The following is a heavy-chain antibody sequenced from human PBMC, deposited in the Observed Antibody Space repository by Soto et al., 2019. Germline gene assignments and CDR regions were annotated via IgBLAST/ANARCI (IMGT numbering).Heavy chain of an antibody. Sequence: SETLSLTCAVYGGSFSGYYWSWICQPPGKGLEWSGEINHSGSTNYNPSLKSRVTISVDTSKNQFSLKLSSVTAADTAVYYCASAPRVVPAATYWGQGTLVTVSS. CDR3: ASAPRVVPAATY. CDR2: INHSGST. D-gene: IGHD2-2*01. J-gene: IGHJ4*02. CDR1: GGSFSGYY. V-gene: IGHV4-34*01.